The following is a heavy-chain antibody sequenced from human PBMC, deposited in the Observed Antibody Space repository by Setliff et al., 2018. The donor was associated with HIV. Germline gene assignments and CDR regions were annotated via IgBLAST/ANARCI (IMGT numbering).Heavy chain of an antibody. J-gene: IGHJ4*02. CDR2: INHSGST. CDR1: GGSFSDNY. D-gene: IGHD1-1*01. Sequence: SETLSLTCAVYGGSFSDNYWSWIRQSPGKGLEWIGEINHSGSTNYNPSLKSRVTISLDTSKNQFSLKLTSVTAADTAVYYCASAGSGTRAPPRYWGQGTLVTVSS. V-gene: IGHV4-34*01. CDR3: ASAGSGTRAPPRY.